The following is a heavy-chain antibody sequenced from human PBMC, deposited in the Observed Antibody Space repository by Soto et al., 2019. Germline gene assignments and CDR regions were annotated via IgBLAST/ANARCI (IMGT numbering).Heavy chain of an antibody. V-gene: IGHV4-59*02. J-gene: IGHJ5*02. Sequence: SETLSLTCNVSGASVSHGYWSWIRQRPGKGLEWIGYIYYSGSTNYNPSLKSRVTISVDTSKNQFSLKLSSVTAADTAVYYCAGELLYNWFDPWGQGTLVTVSS. CDR1: GASVSHGY. CDR3: AGELLYNWFDP. CDR2: IYYSGST. D-gene: IGHD3-10*01.